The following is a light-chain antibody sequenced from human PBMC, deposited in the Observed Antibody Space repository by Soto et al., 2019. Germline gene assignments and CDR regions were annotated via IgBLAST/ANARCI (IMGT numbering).Light chain of an antibody. V-gene: IGLV1-47*01. CDR3: AAWDDSLNGVV. CDR2: SNI. Sequence: QSVLTQPPSASGAPGQRVTISCSGTSSNIGDNYVYWYQHVPGTAPKLLIYSNIERSSGVPGRFSGSKSGTSASLAITGLRPEDEADYHCAAWDDSLNGVVFGGGTKLTVL. J-gene: IGLJ2*01. CDR1: SSNIGDNY.